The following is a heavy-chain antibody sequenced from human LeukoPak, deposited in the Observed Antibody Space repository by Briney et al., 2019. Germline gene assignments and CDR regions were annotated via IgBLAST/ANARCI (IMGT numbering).Heavy chain of an antibody. CDR1: GFTVSSNY. Sequence: AGGSLRLSCAASGFTVSSNYTSWVRQAPGKGLEWVSVIYSGGSTYYADSVKGRFTISRDNSKNTLYLQMNSLRAEDTAVYYCARSVATRRVYYYYYYMDVWGKGTTVTVSS. V-gene: IGHV3-53*01. CDR3: ARSVATRRVYYYYYYMDV. CDR2: IYSGGST. J-gene: IGHJ6*03. D-gene: IGHD5-12*01.